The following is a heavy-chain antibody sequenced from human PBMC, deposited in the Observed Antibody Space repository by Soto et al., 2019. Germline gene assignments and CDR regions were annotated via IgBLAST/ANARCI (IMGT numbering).Heavy chain of an antibody. CDR1: GFTFSSYA. CDR3: ARGEMATTRCVN. Sequence: QVQLVEAGGGVVQPGRSLRLSCAASGFTFSSYAMHWVRQAPGTGLEWVAVISYDGSNKYYADSVKGRFTISRDNSKNTLYLQMNSLSAEVTAVYYCARGEMATTRCVNWGQGTLVTV. V-gene: IGHV3-30-3*01. D-gene: IGHD5-12*01. J-gene: IGHJ4*02. CDR2: ISYDGSNK.